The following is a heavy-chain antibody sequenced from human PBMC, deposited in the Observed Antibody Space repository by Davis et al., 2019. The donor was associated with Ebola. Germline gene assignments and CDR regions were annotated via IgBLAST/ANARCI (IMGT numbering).Heavy chain of an antibody. CDR2: INHSGST. CDR3: ARNRITMVRGVVYYYYGMDV. D-gene: IGHD3-10*01. Sequence: SETLSLTCAVYGGSFSGYYWSWIRQPPGQGLAWIGEINHSGSTNYNPSLKSRVTISVDTSKNQFSLKLSSVTAADTAVYYCARNRITMVRGVVYYYYGMDVWGQGTTVTVSS. CDR1: GGSFSGYY. V-gene: IGHV4-34*01. J-gene: IGHJ6*02.